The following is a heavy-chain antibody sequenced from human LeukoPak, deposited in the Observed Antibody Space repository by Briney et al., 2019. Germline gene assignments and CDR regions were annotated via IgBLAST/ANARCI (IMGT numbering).Heavy chain of an antibody. CDR3: AREIWNYIYFDY. Sequence: ASVKLCCSASGSTFTVYYIHWVRQAPGQGHEWMGWINPNSGGTNYAQKVQGRVTMTRDTSISTAYKELSRLRSDDTDVYYCAREIWNYIYFDYLGQGTLVTVSS. CDR1: GSTFTVYY. J-gene: IGHJ4*02. D-gene: IGHD1-7*01. V-gene: IGHV1-2*02. CDR2: INPNSGGT.